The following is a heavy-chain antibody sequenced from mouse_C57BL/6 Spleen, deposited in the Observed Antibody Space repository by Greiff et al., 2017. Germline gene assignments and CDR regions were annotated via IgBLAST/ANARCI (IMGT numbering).Heavy chain of an antibody. CDR3: ARSTRDAFAY. J-gene: IGHJ3*01. CDR1: GYTFTSYW. Sequence: QVQLQQSGAELVMPGASVKLSCKASGYTFTSYWMHWVKQRPGQGLEWIGEIDPSDSYTNYNQKFKGKSTLTVDKSSSTAYMQLSSLTSEDSAVYYGARSTRDAFAYGGQGTLVTGSA. D-gene: IGHD6-1*01. CDR2: IDPSDSYT. V-gene: IGHV1-69*01.